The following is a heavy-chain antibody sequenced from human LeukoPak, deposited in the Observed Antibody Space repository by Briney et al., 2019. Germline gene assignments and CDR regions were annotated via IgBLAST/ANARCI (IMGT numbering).Heavy chain of an antibody. V-gene: IGHV4-59*01. CDR2: VYYSGST. D-gene: IGHD5-12*01. J-gene: IGHJ4*02. CDR1: GVSIRNYY. CDR3: ARDHFDSCYDY. Sequence: SETLSHTCTVSGVSIRNYYWSWIRQPPGKGREWIGYVYYSGSTNYNPSLKSRVSISLDTYKNQVSLNLTAVTAADTAVYYCARDHFDSCYDYWGQGTLVTVSS.